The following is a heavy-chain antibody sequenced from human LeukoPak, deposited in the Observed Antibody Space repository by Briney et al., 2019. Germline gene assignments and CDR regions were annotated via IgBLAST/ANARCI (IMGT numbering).Heavy chain of an antibody. CDR2: IKEDGSAK. CDR3: VRDSPGYGAYDFD. Sequence: PGGSLRLSCAASGFTFSSYWMSWVRQAPGKGLEWVANIKEDGSAKYYVDSVKGQFTISRDNAKNSLYLQMNNLSAEDTAVYYCVRDSPGYGAYDFDWGQGTLVTVSS. J-gene: IGHJ4*02. V-gene: IGHV3-7*01. CDR1: GFTFSSYW. D-gene: IGHD5-12*01.